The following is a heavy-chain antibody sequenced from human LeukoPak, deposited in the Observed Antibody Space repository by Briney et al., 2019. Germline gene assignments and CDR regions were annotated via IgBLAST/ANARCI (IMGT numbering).Heavy chain of an antibody. Sequence: GGSLRLSCAASGFTFSSYALHWVRQAPGKGLEWVAVISYDGSNKYYADSVKGRFTISRDNSKNTLYLQMNSLRAEDTAVYYCAKEIRGVIENPWGQGTLVTVSS. CDR1: GFTFSSYA. V-gene: IGHV3-30*04. CDR3: AKEIRGVIENP. J-gene: IGHJ5*02. CDR2: ISYDGSNK. D-gene: IGHD3-10*01.